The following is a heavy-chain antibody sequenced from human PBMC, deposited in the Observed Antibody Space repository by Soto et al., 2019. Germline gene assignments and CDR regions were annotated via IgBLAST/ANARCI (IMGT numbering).Heavy chain of an antibody. D-gene: IGHD3-22*01. CDR2: IYYSGST. J-gene: IGHJ4*02. CDR1: GGSISSGGYY. CDR3: ARAISYDSSGYYYAAFDY. V-gene: IGHV4-31*03. Sequence: SETLSLTCTVSGGSISSGGYYWSWIRQHPGKCLEWIGYIYYSGSTYYNPSLKSRVTISVDTSKDQFSLELSSVTAADTAVYYCARAISYDSSGYYYAAFDYWGQGTLVTVSS.